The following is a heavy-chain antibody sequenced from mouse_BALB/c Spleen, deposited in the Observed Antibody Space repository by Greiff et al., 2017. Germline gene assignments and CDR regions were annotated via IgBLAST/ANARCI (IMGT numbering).Heavy chain of an antibody. CDR2: IDPANGNT. J-gene: IGHJ4*01. CDR1: GFNIKDSY. CDR3: ARYYYGSSYAMGY. Sequence: VQLKESGAELVKPGASVKLSCTASGFNIKDSYMHWVKQRPEQGLEWIGRIDPANGNTKYDPKFPGKATITADTSSNTVYLQLSSLTSEDTAVYYCARYYYGSSYAMGYWGQGNSVTVSS. V-gene: IGHV14-3*02. D-gene: IGHD1-1*01.